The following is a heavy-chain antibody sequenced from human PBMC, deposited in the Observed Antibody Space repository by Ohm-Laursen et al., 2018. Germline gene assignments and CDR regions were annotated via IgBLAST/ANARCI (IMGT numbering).Heavy chain of an antibody. CDR3: AREGVIATNINQGNDAFDI. V-gene: IGHV1-2*02. D-gene: IGHD2-21*01. J-gene: IGHJ3*02. Sequence: ASVKVSCKASAYTFAGYLMHWVRQAPGQGLEWMGWINPNSGGTKYSQKFQGRVTLTRDTSINTAYMELSGLRSDDTAVYYCAREGVIATNINQGNDAFDIWGQGTMVTVSS. CDR1: AYTFAGYL. CDR2: INPNSGGT.